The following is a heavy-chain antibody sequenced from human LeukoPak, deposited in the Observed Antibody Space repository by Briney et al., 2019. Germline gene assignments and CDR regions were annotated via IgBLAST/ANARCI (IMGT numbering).Heavy chain of an antibody. CDR2: MNPNSGNT. Sequence: ASVKVFCEASGYTFTSYDINWVRQATGQGLEWMGWMNPNSGNTGYAQKFQGRVTMTRNTSISTAYMELNSLRAEDTAVYYCARDRGYCSSTSCYTYGWFDPWGQGTLVTVSS. CDR3: ARDRGYCSSTSCYTYGWFDP. D-gene: IGHD2-2*02. J-gene: IGHJ5*02. CDR1: GYTFTSYD. V-gene: IGHV1-8*01.